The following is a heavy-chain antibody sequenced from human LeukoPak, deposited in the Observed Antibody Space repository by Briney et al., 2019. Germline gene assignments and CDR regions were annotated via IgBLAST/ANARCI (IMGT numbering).Heavy chain of an antibody. CDR2: IKQDGSER. V-gene: IGHV3-7*03. Sequence: GGSLRLSCVASGYTFSPYWMSWVRQTPGKGLEWVANIKQDGSERNYVDSVKGRSTISRDNAKNSLFLQMNSLRVEDTAVYYCARGGTRGYSPVDYWGQGILVTVSS. CDR3: ARGGTRGYSPVDY. J-gene: IGHJ4*02. D-gene: IGHD5-18*01. CDR1: GYTFSPYW.